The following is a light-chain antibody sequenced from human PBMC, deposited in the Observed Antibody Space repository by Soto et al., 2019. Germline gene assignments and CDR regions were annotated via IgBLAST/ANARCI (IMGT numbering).Light chain of an antibody. CDR3: HHYGWSPRT. CDR1: QSVSTN. J-gene: IGKJ1*01. V-gene: IGKV3-20*01. CDR2: GAS. Sequence: ELVLTQSPGTLSLSPGERAILSCRASQSVSTNLAWYQQRPGQAPRLLIYGASSRATGIPDRFSGSGSGTDFNLSISRLEPGDFAVYYCHHYGWSPRTFGQGTKVEIK.